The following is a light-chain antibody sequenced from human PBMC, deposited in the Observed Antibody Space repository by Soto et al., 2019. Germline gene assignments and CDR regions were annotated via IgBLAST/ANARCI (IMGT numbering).Light chain of an antibody. CDR2: AAS. CDR3: QKSYSTTWK. J-gene: IGKJ1*01. CDR1: QGISTY. V-gene: IGKV1-39*01. Sequence: DIQMTPSPSSLSASVVDIVTITCRASQGISTYLNWYQQKPGKAPKLLIYAASSLQSGVPSRFSGSGSETDFTLTISSLQPEDFATYSCQKSYSTTWKFGQGTKVDIK.